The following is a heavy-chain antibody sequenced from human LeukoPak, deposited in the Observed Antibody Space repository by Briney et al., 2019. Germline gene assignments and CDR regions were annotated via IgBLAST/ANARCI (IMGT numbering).Heavy chain of an antibody. CDR3: ARTVGATLLGYYYYYGMDV. Sequence: ASVKVSCKASGYTFTGYYMHLVRQAPGQGLEWMGWINPNSGGTNYAQKFQGRVTMTRDTSISTAYMELSRLRSDDTAVYYCARTVGATLLGYYYYYGMDVWGQGTTVTVSS. CDR2: INPNSGGT. D-gene: IGHD1-26*01. J-gene: IGHJ6*02. CDR1: GYTFTGYY. V-gene: IGHV1-2*02.